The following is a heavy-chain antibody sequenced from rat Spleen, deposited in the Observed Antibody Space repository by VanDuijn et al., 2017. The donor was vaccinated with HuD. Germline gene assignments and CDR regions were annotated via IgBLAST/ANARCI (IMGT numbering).Heavy chain of an antibody. Sequence: EVQLVESGGGLVQPGRSLKLSCTASGFTFSDYYMAWVRQAPEKGLEWVASINYDGSGTFYRDSVKGRFTISRDNAKNTLSLQMDSLRTEDTATYYCARRHYGYTDYFDYWGQGVMVTVSS. CDR1: GFTFSDYY. V-gene: IGHV5-7*01. J-gene: IGHJ2*01. CDR2: INYDGSGT. D-gene: IGHD1-11*01. CDR3: ARRHYGYTDYFDY.